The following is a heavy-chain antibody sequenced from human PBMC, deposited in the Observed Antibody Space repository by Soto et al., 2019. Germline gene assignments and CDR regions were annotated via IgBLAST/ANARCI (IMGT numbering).Heavy chain of an antibody. J-gene: IGHJ6*02. CDR1: GFTFSSYA. CDR2: ISGSGGST. CDR3: TRDPRGDFWSGYYYYYGMDV. V-gene: IGHV3-23*01. D-gene: IGHD3-3*01. Sequence: TGGSLRLSCAPSGFTFSSYAMSSVRQAPGKGLEWGSGISGSGGSTNYADSVKGRFTISRDNSKNTLYLQMNSLRAEDTAVYYCTRDPRGDFWSGYYYYYGMDVWGQGTTVTVSS.